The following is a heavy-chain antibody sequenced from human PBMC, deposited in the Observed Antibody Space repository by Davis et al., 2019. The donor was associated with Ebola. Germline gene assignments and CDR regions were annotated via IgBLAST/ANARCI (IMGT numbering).Heavy chain of an antibody. CDR2: IYFSGST. V-gene: IGHV4-31*11. CDR3: ARDLRYDSSGSDYYFYMDV. CDR1: SGSVSSGEFY. J-gene: IGHJ6*03. D-gene: IGHD3-22*01. Sequence: PSETLSLTCAVSSGSVSSGEFYWSWIRQPPAKGLEWIGYIYFSGSTYYNPSLKSRVTISLDTSKNQFSLNLSSVTAADTAVYYCARDLRYDSSGSDYYFYMDVWGKGTTVTVSS.